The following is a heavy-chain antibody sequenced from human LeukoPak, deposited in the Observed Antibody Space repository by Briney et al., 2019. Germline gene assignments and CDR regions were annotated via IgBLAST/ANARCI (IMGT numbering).Heavy chain of an antibody. J-gene: IGHJ4*02. CDR1: GFTFDDYG. D-gene: IGHD3-10*01. CDR3: ARGAASYYYGSGSFIDY. CDR2: INWNGGST. Sequence: GGSLRLSCAASGFTFDDYGMSWVRQAPGKGLEWVSGINWNGGSTGYADSVKGRFTITRDNAKNSLYLQMNSLRAEDTALCYCARGAASYYYGSGSFIDYWGQGTLVTVSS. V-gene: IGHV3-20*04.